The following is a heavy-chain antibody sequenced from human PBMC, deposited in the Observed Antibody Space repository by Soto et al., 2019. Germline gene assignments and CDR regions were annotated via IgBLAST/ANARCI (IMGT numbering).Heavy chain of an antibody. CDR1: DDSINSDKYY. D-gene: IGHD5-12*01. CDR2: IYYRGNA. V-gene: IGHV4-39*01. Sequence: QLQLQESGPGLVKPSETLSLTCSVSDDSINSDKYYWGWIRQPPGKGLEWIGSIYYRGNAYYNPSLQTRVTISLDKSKSQFSLKLKSLTAADSAVYFCARLEGLATISYYFDFWGPGALVTVSS. CDR3: ARLEGLATISYYFDF. J-gene: IGHJ4*02.